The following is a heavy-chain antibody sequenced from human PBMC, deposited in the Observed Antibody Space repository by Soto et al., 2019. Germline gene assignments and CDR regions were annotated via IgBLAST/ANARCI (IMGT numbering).Heavy chain of an antibody. J-gene: IGHJ4*02. Sequence: ASVKVSCNASGNTFTSYYINWVRQATGHGLEWMGWINPNSGNIGYAQKFQGRVTMTRDTAIRTAYMEVSRLRSDDTAVYYCARRRASGSYSILDYWGQGTLVTVS. CDR1: GNTFTSYY. CDR3: ARRRASGSYSILDY. D-gene: IGHD3-10*01. V-gene: IGHV1-8*01. CDR2: INPNSGNI.